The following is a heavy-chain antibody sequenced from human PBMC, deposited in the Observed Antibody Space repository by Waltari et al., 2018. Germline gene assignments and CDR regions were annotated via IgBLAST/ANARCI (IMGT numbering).Heavy chain of an antibody. CDR1: GFTFSSYE. V-gene: IGHV3-48*03. Sequence: EVQLVESGGGLVQPGGSLRLSCAASGFTFSSYEMTWVRQAPGKGLEGVSYISSSGSTIYYADAVKGRFTISRDNAKNALYLQMNSLRAEDTAVYYCAIEFVGVVISDYFDYWGQGTLVTVSS. J-gene: IGHJ4*02. D-gene: IGHD3-3*01. CDR3: AIEFVGVVISDYFDY. CDR2: ISSSGSTI.